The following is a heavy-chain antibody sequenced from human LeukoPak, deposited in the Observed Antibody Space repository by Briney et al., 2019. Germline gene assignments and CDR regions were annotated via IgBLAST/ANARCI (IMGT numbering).Heavy chain of an antibody. D-gene: IGHD1-26*01. CDR2: ISYDGSNK. Sequence: GGSLRLSCAASGFTFSSFGMHWVRQAPGKGLEWVAVISYDGSNKKYADSVKGRFTISRDNSKNTLYLQMNSLRAEDTAVYYCAKNRVGATFVDYWGQGTLVTVSS. V-gene: IGHV3-30*18. CDR3: AKNRVGATFVDY. CDR1: GFTFSSFG. J-gene: IGHJ4*02.